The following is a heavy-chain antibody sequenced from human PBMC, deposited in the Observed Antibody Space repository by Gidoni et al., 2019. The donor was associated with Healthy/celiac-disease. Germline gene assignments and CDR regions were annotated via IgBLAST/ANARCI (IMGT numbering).Heavy chain of an antibody. J-gene: IGHJ3*02. D-gene: IGHD5-12*01. CDR2: ISYDGSNK. Sequence: QVQLVESGGGVVQPGRSLSLSCAASGFTFSSYAMHWVRQAPGKGLEWVAVISYDGSNKYYADSVKGRFTISRDNSKNTLYLQMNSLRAEDTAVYYCARDRDGYNSDDAFDIWGQGTMVTVSS. V-gene: IGHV3-30-3*01. CDR1: GFTFSSYA. CDR3: ARDRDGYNSDDAFDI.